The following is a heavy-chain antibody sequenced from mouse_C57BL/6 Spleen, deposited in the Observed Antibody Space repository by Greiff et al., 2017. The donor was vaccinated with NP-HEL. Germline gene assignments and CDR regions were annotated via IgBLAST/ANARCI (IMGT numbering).Heavy chain of an antibody. CDR2: INPSSGYT. D-gene: IGHD2-3*01. Sequence: VQLQQSGAELARPGASVKMSCKASGYTFTSYTMHWVKQRPGQGLEWIGYINPSSGYTKYNQKFKDKATLTADKSSSTAYMQLSSLTSEDSAVYYCASYDGYYGFFTYWGQGTLVTVSA. V-gene: IGHV1-4*01. J-gene: IGHJ3*01. CDR3: ASYDGYYGFFTY. CDR1: GYTFTSYT.